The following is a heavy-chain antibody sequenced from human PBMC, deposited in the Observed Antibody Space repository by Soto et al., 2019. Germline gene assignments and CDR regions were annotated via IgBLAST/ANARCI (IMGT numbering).Heavy chain of an antibody. CDR3: ARKDGGYVILTGYRDLNLLDS. CDR2: IYYSGST. D-gene: IGHD3-9*01. J-gene: IGHJ5*01. Sequence: SETLSLTCTVSGGSISSSSYYWGWIRQPPGMGLEWIGSIYYSGSTYYNPSLKSRVTISVDTSKNQFSLKLSSVTAADTAVYYCARKDGGYVILTGYRDLNLLDSWGQGTLVTVSS. V-gene: IGHV4-39*01. CDR1: GGSISSSSYY.